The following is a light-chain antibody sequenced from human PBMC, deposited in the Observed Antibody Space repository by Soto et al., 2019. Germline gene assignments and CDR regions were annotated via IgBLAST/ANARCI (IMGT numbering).Light chain of an antibody. Sequence: QSALTQPPSVSGAPGPMVTISCTGSSSNIGAGYDVHWYQQLPGTAPKLLIYGNSNRPSGVPDRFSGSKSGTSASLAITGLQAEEEADYYCQSYDSSLSGRVFGTGTKVTVL. CDR1: SSNIGAGYD. V-gene: IGLV1-40*01. CDR2: GNS. CDR3: QSYDSSLSGRV. J-gene: IGLJ1*01.